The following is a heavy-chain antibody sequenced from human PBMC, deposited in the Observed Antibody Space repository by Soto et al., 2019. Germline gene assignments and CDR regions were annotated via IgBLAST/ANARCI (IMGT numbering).Heavy chain of an antibody. CDR3: ARSYCSGVSCYWDYYYYYMDD. Sequence: QVQLVQSGAEVKKPGASVKVSCTASGYTFTSYGISWVRQAPGQGLEWMGWISAYNGNTNYAQKLQGRGTMTTDTSTSTAYMELGSKRSDDTTVYYCARSYCSGVSCYWDYYYYYMDDWSKGTTVTVCS. V-gene: IGHV1-18*01. CDR2: ISAYNGNT. J-gene: IGHJ6*03. D-gene: IGHD2-15*01. CDR1: GYTFTSYG.